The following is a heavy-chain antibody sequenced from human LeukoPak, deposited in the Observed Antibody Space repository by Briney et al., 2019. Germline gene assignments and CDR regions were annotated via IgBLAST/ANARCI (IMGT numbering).Heavy chain of an antibody. D-gene: IGHD4-11*01. CDR3: ARGGGPLQSFDY. CDR2: IYHSGST. CDR1: GYSISSGYY. V-gene: IGHV4-38-2*02. J-gene: IGHJ4*02. Sequence: PSETLSLTCTVPGYSISSGYYWGWIRQPPGKGLEWIGSIYHSGSTYYNPSLKSRVTISVDTSKNQFSLKLSSVTAADTAVYYCARGGGPLQSFDYWGQGTLVTVSS.